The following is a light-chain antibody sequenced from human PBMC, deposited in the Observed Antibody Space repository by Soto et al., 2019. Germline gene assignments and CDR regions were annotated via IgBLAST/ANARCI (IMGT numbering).Light chain of an antibody. CDR2: DVT. V-gene: IGLV2-14*01. J-gene: IGLJ1*01. Sequence: QSVLTQPASVSGSPGQSITISCTGTSSDVGGYIYVSWYQQHPGKAPKLMIYDVTSRPSGVSYRFSGSKSGNTASLTISGLQAEDEADYYCSSYTTCSYYVFGNGTKVTVL. CDR1: SSDVGGYIY. CDR3: SSYTTCSYYV.